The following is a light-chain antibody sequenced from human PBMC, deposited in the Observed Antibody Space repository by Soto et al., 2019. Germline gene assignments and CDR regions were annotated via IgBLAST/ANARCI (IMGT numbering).Light chain of an antibody. CDR3: MQALQTQWT. CDR2: LGS. J-gene: IGKJ1*01. CDR1: QSLLHSNGYNY. Sequence: DIVMTQSPLSLPVTPGEPASISCRSSQSLLHSNGYNYLDWYLQRPGQSPQLLIYLGSNRASGVPDGFSGSASGTDFTLKISRVEAEDVGVYYCMQALQTQWTFGQGTKVEIK. V-gene: IGKV2-28*01.